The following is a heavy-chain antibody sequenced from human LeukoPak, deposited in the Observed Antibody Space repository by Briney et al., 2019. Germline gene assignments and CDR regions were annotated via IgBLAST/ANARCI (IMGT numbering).Heavy chain of an antibody. D-gene: IGHD1-20*01. CDR2: INHSGST. J-gene: IGHJ4*02. Sequence: SETLSLTCAVYGGSFSGYYWSWIRQPPGKGLEWIGEINHSGSTNYNPSLKSRVTISVDTSKNQFSLKLSSVTAADTAVYYCASYQRHNWNYWGQGTPVTVSS. CDR3: ASYQRHNWNY. V-gene: IGHV4-34*01. CDR1: GGSFSGYY.